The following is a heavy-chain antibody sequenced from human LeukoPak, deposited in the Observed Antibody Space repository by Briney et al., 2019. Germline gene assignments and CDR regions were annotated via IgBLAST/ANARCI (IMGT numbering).Heavy chain of an antibody. V-gene: IGHV3-48*01. CDR2: ISSSSSTI. CDR3: ARGTRAVALDY. J-gene: IGHJ4*02. CDR1: GFTFSSYS. Sequence: GGSLRLSCAASGFTFSSYSMNWVRQAPGKGLEWVSYISSSSSTIYYADSVKGRFTISRDNAKNSLYLQMNSLRAEDTAVYYCARGTRAVALDYWGQGTLVTVSS. D-gene: IGHD6-19*01.